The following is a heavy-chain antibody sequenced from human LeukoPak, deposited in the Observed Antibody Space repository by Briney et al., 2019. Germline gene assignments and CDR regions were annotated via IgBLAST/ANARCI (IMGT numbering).Heavy chain of an antibody. CDR2: ISYVGSNK. J-gene: IGHJ4*02. CDR1: GFTFSSYA. D-gene: IGHD3-22*01. Sequence: GGSLRLSCAASGFTFSSYAMHWVRQAPGKGLEWVAVISYVGSNKYYADSVKGRFTISRDNSKNTLYLQMNSLRAEDTAVYYCAREAVDYYDSSGYYYFDYWGQGTLVTVSS. V-gene: IGHV3-30-3*01. CDR3: AREAVDYYDSSGYYYFDY.